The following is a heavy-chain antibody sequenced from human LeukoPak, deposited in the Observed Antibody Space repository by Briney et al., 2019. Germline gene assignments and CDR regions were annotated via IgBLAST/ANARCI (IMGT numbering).Heavy chain of an antibody. CDR1: GGSISSYY. CDR3: XXVLWFGEWNWYFDL. J-gene: IGHJ2*01. D-gene: IGHD3-10*01. V-gene: IGHV4-4*07. CDR2: IYTSGST. Sequence: SETLSLTCTVSGGSISSYYWSWIRQPAGRGLEWIGRIYTSGSTNYNPSLKSRVTMSVDTSKNQFSLKLSSVTAADTAVYYCXXVLWFGEWNWYFDLWGRGTLVTVSS.